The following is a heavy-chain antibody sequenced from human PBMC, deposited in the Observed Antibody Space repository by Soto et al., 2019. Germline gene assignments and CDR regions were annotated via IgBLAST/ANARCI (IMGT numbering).Heavy chain of an antibody. CDR3: ARQYSSGWYGYSYGMDV. CDR2: ISAYNGNT. J-gene: IGHJ6*02. D-gene: IGHD6-19*01. Sequence: QVQLVQSGAEVKKPGASVKVSCKASGYTFTSYGISWVRQAPGQGLEWMGWISAYNGNTNYAQNLQGRVTMTTDTSTSTAYMELRSLRSDDTAVYYCARQYSSGWYGYSYGMDVWGQGNTVTVSS. V-gene: IGHV1-18*01. CDR1: GYTFTSYG.